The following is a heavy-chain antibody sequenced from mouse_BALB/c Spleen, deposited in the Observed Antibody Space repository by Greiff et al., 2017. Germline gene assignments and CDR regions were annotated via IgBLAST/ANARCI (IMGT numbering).Heavy chain of an antibody. D-gene: IGHD3-2*01. Sequence: VMLVESGAELARPGASVKLSCKASGYTFTSYWMQWVKQRPGQGLEWIGAIYPGDGDTRYTQKFKGKATLTADKSSSTAYMQLSSLASEDSAVYYCAMTARANSDYWGQGTTLTVSS. CDR1: GYTFTSYW. CDR2: IYPGDGDT. J-gene: IGHJ2*01. V-gene: IGHV1-87*01. CDR3: AMTARANSDY.